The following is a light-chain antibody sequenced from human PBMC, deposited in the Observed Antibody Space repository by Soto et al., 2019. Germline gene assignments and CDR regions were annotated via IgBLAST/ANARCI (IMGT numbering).Light chain of an antibody. Sequence: QSVLTQPASVSGSPGQSITISCAGTSSVVGGYNFVSWYQQHPDKAPKLMIYDVTNRPSGVSNRFSGSKSGNTASLTISGLQAEDEADSYCSSYTSISTYVFGTGTKVTV. V-gene: IGLV2-14*01. J-gene: IGLJ1*01. CDR3: SSYTSISTYV. CDR1: SSVVGGYNF. CDR2: DVT.